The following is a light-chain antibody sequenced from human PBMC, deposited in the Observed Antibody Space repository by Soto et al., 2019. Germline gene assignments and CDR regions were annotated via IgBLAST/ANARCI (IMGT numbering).Light chain of an antibody. CDR2: GAS. J-gene: IGKJ1*01. CDR3: QQYNNWPPGT. Sequence: EIVMTQSPATLSVSPGERATLSCRASQSVSSNLAWYQQKPGQAPRLLIYGASTRATGIPARFSGSGSGTEVTLTISSLQSEDFALYYCQQYNNWPPGTFGQGTKVEIK. V-gene: IGKV3-15*01. CDR1: QSVSSN.